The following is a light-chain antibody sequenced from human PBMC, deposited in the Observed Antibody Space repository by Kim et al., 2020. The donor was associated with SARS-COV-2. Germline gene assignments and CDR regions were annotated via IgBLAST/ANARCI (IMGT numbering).Light chain of an antibody. CDR3: QSYDSSLSGSV. J-gene: IGLJ7*01. V-gene: IGLV1-40*01. CDR1: SSNIGAGYD. CDR2: GNS. Sequence: QRVTNSCTGSSSNIGAGYDVHWYQQLPGPAPKLLIYGNSNRPSGVPDRFSGSKSGTSASLAITGLQAEDEADYYCQSYDSSLSGSVFGGGTQLTVL.